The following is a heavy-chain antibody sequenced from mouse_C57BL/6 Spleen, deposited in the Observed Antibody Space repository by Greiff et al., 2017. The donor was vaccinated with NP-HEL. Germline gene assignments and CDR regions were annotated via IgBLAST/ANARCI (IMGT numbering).Heavy chain of an antibody. J-gene: IGHJ1*03. V-gene: IGHV5-4*01. CDR2: ISDGGSYT. D-gene: IGHD1-1*01. Sequence: DVKLVESGGGLVKPGGSLKLSCAASGFTFSSYAMSWVRQTPEKRLEWVATISDGGSYTYYPDNVKGRFTISRDNAKNNLYLQMSHLKSEDTAMYYCARDYGSSLWYFDVWGTGTTVTVSS. CDR1: GFTFSSYA. CDR3: ARDYGSSLWYFDV.